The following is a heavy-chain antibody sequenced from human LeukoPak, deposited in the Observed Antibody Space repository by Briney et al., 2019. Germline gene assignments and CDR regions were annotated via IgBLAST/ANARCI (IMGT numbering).Heavy chain of an antibody. CDR1: GGSISTYY. Sequence: SETLSLTCTVSGGSISTYYWSWIRQPPGKGLEWIGYIYYSGSTNYNPSLKSRVTISVDTSKNQFSLKLSSVTAADAAVYYCARERCSSTTCYFDYWGQGTLVTVSS. CDR3: ARERCSSTTCYFDY. V-gene: IGHV4-59*01. D-gene: IGHD2-2*01. J-gene: IGHJ4*02. CDR2: IYYSGST.